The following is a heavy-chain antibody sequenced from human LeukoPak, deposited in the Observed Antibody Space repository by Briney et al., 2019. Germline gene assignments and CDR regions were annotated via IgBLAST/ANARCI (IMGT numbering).Heavy chain of an antibody. CDR3: AREGPGLDAFDI. CDR2: IYYSGST. J-gene: IGHJ3*02. D-gene: IGHD7-27*01. CDR1: GGSISSYY. Sequence: SETLSLTCTVSGGSISSYYRSWIRQPPGKGLEWIGYIYYSGSTNYNPSLKSRVTISVDTSKNQFSLKLSSVTAADTAVYYCAREGPGLDAFDIWGQGTMVTVSS. V-gene: IGHV4-59*01.